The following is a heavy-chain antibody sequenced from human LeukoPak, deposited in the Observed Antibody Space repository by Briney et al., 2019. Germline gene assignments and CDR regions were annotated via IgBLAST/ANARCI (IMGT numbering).Heavy chain of an antibody. D-gene: IGHD1-26*01. CDR3: ARQMTPHGNFDY. Sequence: GGSLRLSCAASGFTLSNFAMHWVRQATGKGLEWVSAIGTAGDTFYPGSVKGRFTISRENAKNSLYLQMNSLRAEDTAVYYCARQMTPHGNFDYWGQGTLVTVSS. CDR2: IGTAGDT. J-gene: IGHJ4*02. V-gene: IGHV3-13*01. CDR1: GFTLSNFA.